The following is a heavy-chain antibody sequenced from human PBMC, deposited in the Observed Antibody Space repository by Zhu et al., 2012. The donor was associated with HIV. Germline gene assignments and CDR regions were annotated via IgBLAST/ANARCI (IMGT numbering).Heavy chain of an antibody. CDR1: GFTFSAYS. V-gene: IGHV3-23*01. CDR3: AKALHLVVESALPRDAFDV. D-gene: IGHD2-21*02. J-gene: IGHJ3*01. Sequence: EVRLLESGGDLVQPGGSLRLSCAASGFTFSAYSMSWVRQAPGKGLEWVSIISGSGGRADYADSVEGRFTISRDNSNNILYLQMNDLRAEDTALYYCAKALHLVVESALPRDAFDVWGQGDSGHRLF. CDR2: ISGSGGRA.